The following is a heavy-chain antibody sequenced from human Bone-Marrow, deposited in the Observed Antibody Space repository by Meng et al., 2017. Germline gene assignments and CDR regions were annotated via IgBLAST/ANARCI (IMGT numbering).Heavy chain of an antibody. J-gene: IGHJ4*02. CDR3: ARDHTRKQQLVLLGY. V-gene: IGHV1-2*02. CDR1: GYTFTGYY. Sequence: ASVKVSCKASGYTFTGYYMHWVRQAPGQRLEWMGWINPNSGGTNYAQKFQGRVTMTRDTSISTAYMELSRLRSDDTAVYYCARDHTRKQQLVLLGYWGQGTLVTVSS. CDR2: INPNSGGT. D-gene: IGHD6-13*01.